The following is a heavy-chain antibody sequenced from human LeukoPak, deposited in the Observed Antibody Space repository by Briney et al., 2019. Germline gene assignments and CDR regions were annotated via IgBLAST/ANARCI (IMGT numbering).Heavy chain of an antibody. CDR3: ARPKVVRGVIPYYFDY. V-gene: IGHV1-18*01. Sequence: ASVKVSCKASGYTFTIYGISWVRQAPGQGLEWMGWISAYNGNTNYAQKLQGRVTMTTDTSTSTAYMELRSLRSDDTAVYYCARPKVVRGVIPYYFDYWGQGTLVTVSS. CDR2: ISAYNGNT. CDR1: GYTFTIYG. J-gene: IGHJ4*02. D-gene: IGHD3-10*01.